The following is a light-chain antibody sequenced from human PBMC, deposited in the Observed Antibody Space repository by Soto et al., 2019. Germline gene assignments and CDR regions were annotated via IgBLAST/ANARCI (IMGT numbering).Light chain of an antibody. CDR3: QTYNSAPLT. CDR1: QGIGVY. Sequence: DLQMTQSPSSLSASLGDRVTITCRASQGIGVYLAWFQQKPGNVPKLLIYAASTLQSGVPSRFSGSGSGTDFTLTISSLQPEDVATYYCQTYNSAPLTFGGGTKVEIK. J-gene: IGKJ4*01. V-gene: IGKV1-27*01. CDR2: AAS.